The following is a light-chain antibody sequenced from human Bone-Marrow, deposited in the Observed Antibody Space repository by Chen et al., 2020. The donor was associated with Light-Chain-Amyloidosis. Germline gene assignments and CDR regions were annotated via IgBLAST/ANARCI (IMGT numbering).Light chain of an antibody. J-gene: IGLJ3*02. CDR3: LLSYNTIGV. CDR2: DTN. Sequence: AVTQQTPLPASPGAPVPLISDSTTGAVPSGHFPYWFQQKPGQAPRTLIYDTNNKHSWTPARFSGSLLGGKAAMTLSGAQPEDEAQYYCLLSYNTIGVFGGGTTLTVL. V-gene: IGLV7-46*01. CDR1: TGAVPSGHF.